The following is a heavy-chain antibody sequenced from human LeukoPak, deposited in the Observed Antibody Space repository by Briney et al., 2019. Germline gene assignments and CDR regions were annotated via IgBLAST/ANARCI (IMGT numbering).Heavy chain of an antibody. V-gene: IGHV4-59*01. CDR2: IYYSGST. CDR1: GGSIRSYY. Sequence: PSETLSLTCTVSGGSIRSYYWSWIRQPPGKGLEWIGYIYYSGSTNYNPSLKSRVTISVDTSKNQFSLKLSSVTAADTAVYYCARGTYGGNPHDAFDIWGQGTMVTVSS. CDR3: ARGTYGGNPHDAFDI. D-gene: IGHD4-23*01. J-gene: IGHJ3*02.